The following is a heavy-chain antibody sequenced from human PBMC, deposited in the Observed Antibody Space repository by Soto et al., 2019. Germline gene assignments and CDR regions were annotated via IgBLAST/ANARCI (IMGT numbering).Heavy chain of an antibody. CDR1: GGSLTSYY. CDR3: AKSFAVVTFDV. V-gene: IGHV4-59*01. Sequence: PSETLSLTCSVSGGSLTSYYWSWIRQPPGKGLEWIGYTDSSGSTSYNPSLKSRVTIIVDTSKNQFSLRLSSVTAADTAMFYCAKSFAVVTFDVWGLGTLVTSPQ. D-gene: IGHD3-3*01. J-gene: IGHJ4*02. CDR2: TDSSGST.